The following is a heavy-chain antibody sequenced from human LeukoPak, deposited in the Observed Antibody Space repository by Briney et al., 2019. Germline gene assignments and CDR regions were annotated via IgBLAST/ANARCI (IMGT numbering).Heavy chain of an antibody. V-gene: IGHV3-74*01. CDR1: GFRLDNYW. D-gene: IGHD3-9*01. Sequence: PGGSLRLSCEASGFRLDNYWMTWVRQAPGKGLVWVSRINSDGSSTSYADSVKGRFTISRDNAKNTLYLQMNSLRAEDTAVYYCARQVYELRYFDWLKYFDYWGQGTLVTVSS. J-gene: IGHJ4*02. CDR2: INSDGSST. CDR3: ARQVYELRYFDWLKYFDY.